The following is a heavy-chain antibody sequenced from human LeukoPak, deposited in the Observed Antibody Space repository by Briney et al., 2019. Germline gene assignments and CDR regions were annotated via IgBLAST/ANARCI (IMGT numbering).Heavy chain of an antibody. D-gene: IGHD1-26*01. Sequence: PGGSLRLSCAASGFTFSSYGMHWVRQAPGKGLEWVSSISSSSSYIYYADSVKGRFTISRDNAKNSLYLQMNSLRAEDTAVYYCATEEYSGSPIDYWGQRTLVTVSS. V-gene: IGHV3-21*01. CDR3: ATEEYSGSPIDY. CDR2: ISSSSSYI. CDR1: GFTFSSYG. J-gene: IGHJ4*02.